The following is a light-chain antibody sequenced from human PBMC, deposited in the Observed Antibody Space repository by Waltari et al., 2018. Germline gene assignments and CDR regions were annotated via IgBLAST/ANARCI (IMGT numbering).Light chain of an antibody. Sequence: QSVLIQPPSASGPPGQRITISCSGSSSNIGSNYVYWYQQVPGTSPRLLIYMTDQRPSGVPDRFSASKSGTSASLAINGLRSEDEADYYCATWDDSLSVVLFGGGTTLTVL. V-gene: IGLV1-47*01. CDR1: SSNIGSNY. CDR3: ATWDDSLSVVL. CDR2: MTD. J-gene: IGLJ3*02.